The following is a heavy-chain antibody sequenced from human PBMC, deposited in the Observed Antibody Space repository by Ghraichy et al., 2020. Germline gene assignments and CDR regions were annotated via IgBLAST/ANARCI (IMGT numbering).Heavy chain of an antibody. Sequence: GGSLRLSCAASGFTFSSYAMSWVRQAPGKGLEWVSTIGSSGGSTYHADSVKGRFTVSRDNSKNTLFMQMSSLRAEDTAVYYCAKSWGYCSGGACPPYNWFDPWGQGTLVTVSP. J-gene: IGHJ5*02. D-gene: IGHD2-15*01. CDR1: GFTFSSYA. CDR3: AKSWGYCSGGACPPYNWFDP. V-gene: IGHV3-23*01. CDR2: IGSSGGST.